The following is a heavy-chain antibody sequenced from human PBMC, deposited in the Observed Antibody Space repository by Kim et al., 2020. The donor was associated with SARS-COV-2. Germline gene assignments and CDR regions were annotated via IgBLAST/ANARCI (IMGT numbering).Heavy chain of an antibody. J-gene: IGHJ4*02. Sequence: SPSFQGHVTISADKSISTAYLQWSSLKASDTAMYYCARRSYSYGPYYFDYWGQGTLVTVSS. V-gene: IGHV5-10-1*01. CDR3: ARRSYSYGPYYFDY. D-gene: IGHD5-18*01.